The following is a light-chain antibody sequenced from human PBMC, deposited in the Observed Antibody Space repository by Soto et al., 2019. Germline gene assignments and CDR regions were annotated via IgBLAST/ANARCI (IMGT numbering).Light chain of an antibody. CDR3: QQRVNWPPT. CDR1: QSVSDY. J-gene: IGKJ4*01. CDR2: DAS. Sequence: VLTQSPARLSLSPGERATLSCRAGQSVSDYLAWYQQKPGQPPRLLFFDASNSATGVPDRFSAGGSGTDFTLIISSLEPEDFAVYYCQQRVNWPPTFGGGTKVEI. V-gene: IGKV3-11*01.